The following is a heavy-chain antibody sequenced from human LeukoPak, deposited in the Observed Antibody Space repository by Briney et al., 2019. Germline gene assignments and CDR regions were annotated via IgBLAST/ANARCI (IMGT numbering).Heavy chain of an antibody. J-gene: IGHJ3*02. CDR2: INHSGST. CDR1: GGSFSGYY. D-gene: IGHD3-22*01. V-gene: IGHV4-34*01. CDR3: ARDGSIRYYDSSEGAFDI. Sequence: PSETLSLTCAVYGGSFSGYYWSWIRQPPGKGLEWIGEINHSGSTNYNPSLKSRVTISVDTSKNQFSLKLSSVTAADTAVYYCARDGSIRYYDSSEGAFDIWGQGTMVTVSS.